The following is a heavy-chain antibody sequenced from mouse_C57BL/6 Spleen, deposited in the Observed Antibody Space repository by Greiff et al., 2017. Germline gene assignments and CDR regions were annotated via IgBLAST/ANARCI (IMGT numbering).Heavy chain of an antibody. J-gene: IGHJ4*01. CDR1: GFTFSDYY. Sequence: EVQRVESGGGLVQPGGSLKLSCAASGFTFSDYYMYWVRQTPEKRLEWVAYISNGGGSTYYPDTVKGRFTISRDNAKNTLYLQMSRLKSEDTAMYYCASQPMDYWGQGTSVTVSS. CDR3: ASQPMDY. V-gene: IGHV5-12*01. CDR2: ISNGGGST.